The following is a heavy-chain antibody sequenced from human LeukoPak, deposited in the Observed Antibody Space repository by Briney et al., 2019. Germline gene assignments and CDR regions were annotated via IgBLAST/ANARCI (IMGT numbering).Heavy chain of an antibody. Sequence: SETLSLTCTVSGGSISSYYWSWVPQPPGKGLEWIGYIYTSGSTNYNPSLKSRVTISVDTSKNQFSLKLSSVTAADTAVYYCAVYYYDSSGYIFDYWGQGTLVTVSS. CDR1: GGSISSYY. V-gene: IGHV4-4*09. D-gene: IGHD3-22*01. CDR2: IYTSGST. J-gene: IGHJ4*02. CDR3: AVYYYDSSGYIFDY.